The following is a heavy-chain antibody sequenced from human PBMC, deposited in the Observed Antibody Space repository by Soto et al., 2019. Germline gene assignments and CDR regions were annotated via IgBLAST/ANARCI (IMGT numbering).Heavy chain of an antibody. CDR2: IYYSGTT. J-gene: IGHJ4*02. CDR3: ARSTGYHSSGRNCYGY. V-gene: IGHV4-39*01. Sequence: EPRSLPCTDADGSMISSAYYWVWIRQPRGKRLEWIGSIYYSGTTYYNSSLGSRVTMSVDTSKNQFSLKLKSVTAADTAVYYCARSTGYHSSGRNCYGYWGRGTLGIVSS. D-gene: IGHD3-10*01. CDR1: DGSMISSAYY.